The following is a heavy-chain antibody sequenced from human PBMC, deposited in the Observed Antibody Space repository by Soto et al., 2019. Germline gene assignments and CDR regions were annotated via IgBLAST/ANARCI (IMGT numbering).Heavy chain of an antibody. CDR2: VSVIFVRT. J-gene: IGHJ5*02. Sequence: GGALRLSCAASGFIFISYAISWVRQAPLKGLELFSAVSVIFVRTYCADSVKGRFTMSRYNSNNSVYLQMNRLRAEDMAVYYCAKEKISTSCCNWFEPWGQGP. D-gene: IGHD2-2*01. V-gene: IGHV3-23*01. CDR1: GFIFISYA. CDR3: AKEKISTSCCNWFEP.